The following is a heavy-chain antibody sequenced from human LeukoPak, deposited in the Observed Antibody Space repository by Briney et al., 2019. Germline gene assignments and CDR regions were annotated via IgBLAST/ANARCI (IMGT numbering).Heavy chain of an antibody. D-gene: IGHD2-2*01. CDR1: GYTFTSYD. CDR2: MNPNSGNT. V-gene: IGHV1-8*01. CDR3: ARGREYQLLISMDV. Sequence: ASVKVSCKASGYTFTSYDINWGRHATGQGLEWMGWMNPNSGNTGYAQKFQGRGTMNRNTSISTAYMELSSLRSEDTAVYYCARGREYQLLISMDVWGHGTTVTVSS. J-gene: IGHJ6*02.